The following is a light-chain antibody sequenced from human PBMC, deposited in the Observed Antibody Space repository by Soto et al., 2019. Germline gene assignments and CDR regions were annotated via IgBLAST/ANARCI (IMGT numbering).Light chain of an antibody. CDR2: KAS. V-gene: IGKV1-5*03. Sequence: DLQMTQSPSTLSASVGDRVTITCRASQNINIWLAWYQQKPGTAPKLLIYKASTLESGDPSRFSGNGSGTDFTLTISSLQPDDSATYYCQQYNGLPTWTFGQGTKVEMK. CDR3: QQYNGLPTWT. J-gene: IGKJ1*01. CDR1: QNINIW.